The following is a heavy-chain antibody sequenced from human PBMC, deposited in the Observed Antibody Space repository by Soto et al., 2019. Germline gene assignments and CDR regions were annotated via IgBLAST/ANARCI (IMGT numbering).Heavy chain of an antibody. J-gene: IGHJ5*02. CDR1: GGSISSYY. CDR3: ARGIAVAGGEVFWFDP. Sequence: PSETLSLTCTVSGGSISSYYWSWIRQPPGKGLEWIGYIYYSGSTNYNPSLKSRVTISVDTSKNQFSLKLSSVTAADTAVYYCARGIAVAGGEVFWFDPWGQGTLVTVSS. V-gene: IGHV4-59*13. CDR2: IYYSGST. D-gene: IGHD6-19*01.